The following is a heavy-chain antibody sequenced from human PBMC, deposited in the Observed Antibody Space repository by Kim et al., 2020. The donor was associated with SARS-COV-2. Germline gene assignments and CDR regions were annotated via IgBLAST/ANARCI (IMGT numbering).Heavy chain of an antibody. V-gene: IGHV1-18*01. D-gene: IGHD3-22*01. J-gene: IGHJ4*02. Sequence: ASVKVSCKASGSAFNNYFIGWVRQAPGQHLQWIGWVGGLYGNSNFAQMFHDRVTLTTDTATNTAFMELRSLRFDDSAVYFCARFSDSSGSFGLDSWGRGTLVTVSS. CDR1: GSAFNNYF. CDR3: ARFSDSSGSFGLDS. CDR2: VGGLYGNS.